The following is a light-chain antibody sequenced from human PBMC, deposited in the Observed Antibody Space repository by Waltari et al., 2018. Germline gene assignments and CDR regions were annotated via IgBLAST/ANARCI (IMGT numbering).Light chain of an antibody. Sequence: QSALIQPASVSGSPGQSITISCTGTSSDVGSYNLVSWYQQHPGKAPKLMIYEGSKRPSGVSNRFSGSKSGNTASLTISGLQAEDEADYYCCSYAGSSPWVFGGGTKLTVL. V-gene: IGLV2-23*01. J-gene: IGLJ3*02. CDR3: CSYAGSSPWV. CDR1: SSDVGSYNL. CDR2: EGS.